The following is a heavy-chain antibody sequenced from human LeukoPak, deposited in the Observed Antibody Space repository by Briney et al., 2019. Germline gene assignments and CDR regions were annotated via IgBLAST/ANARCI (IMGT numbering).Heavy chain of an antibody. J-gene: IGHJ4*02. D-gene: IGHD6-13*01. Sequence: ASVKVSCKASGGTFSSYAISWVRQAPGQRLEWMGWINAGNGNTKYSQEFQGRVTITRDTSASTAYMELSSLRSEDMAVYYCARGYSSSGLDYWGQGTLVTVSS. CDR1: GGTFSSYA. CDR2: INAGNGNT. CDR3: ARGYSSSGLDY. V-gene: IGHV1-3*03.